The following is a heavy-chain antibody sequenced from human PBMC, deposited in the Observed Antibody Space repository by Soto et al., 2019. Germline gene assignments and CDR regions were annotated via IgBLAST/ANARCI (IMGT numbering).Heavy chain of an antibody. J-gene: IGHJ4*02. V-gene: IGHV1-18*01. CDR1: GYTFTTYG. D-gene: IGHD3-10*01. Sequence: QVQLVQSGGEVKKPGASVKVSCKASGYTFTTYGISWVRQAPGQGLEWMGWISVYNDNTHYAQKLQGSATQTAXXSXSXXYMELRSLRSDATAVYYCARVNRATYGSGTYCVDYWGQGTLVTVSS. CDR2: ISVYNDNT. CDR3: ARVNRATYGSGTYCVDY.